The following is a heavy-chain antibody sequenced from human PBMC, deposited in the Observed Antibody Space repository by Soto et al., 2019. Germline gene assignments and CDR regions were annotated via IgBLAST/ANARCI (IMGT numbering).Heavy chain of an antibody. CDR3: ARWGLPGIAVATDY. D-gene: IGHD6-19*01. V-gene: IGHV1-3*01. J-gene: IGHJ4*02. Sequence: ASVTVSCKASGYTLTSYFISWVRPDPGQRLEWMGWINAGNGNTKYSQKFQGRVTITRDTSASTAYMELSSLRSEDTAVYYCARWGLPGIAVATDYWGQGTLVTVSS. CDR2: INAGNGNT. CDR1: GYTLTSYF.